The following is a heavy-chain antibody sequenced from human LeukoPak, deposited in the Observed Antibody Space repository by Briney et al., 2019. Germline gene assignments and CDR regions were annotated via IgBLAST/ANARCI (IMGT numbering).Heavy chain of an antibody. V-gene: IGHV4-59*01. CDR1: GGSISSYY. Sequence: SETLSLTCTVSGGSISSYYWSWIRQPPGKGLEWIGYIYYSGSTNYNPSLKSRVTISVDTSKNQFSLKLSSVTAADTAVYYCASIAAEPDIQYYYYYMDVWGKGTTVTVSS. D-gene: IGHD6-6*01. CDR3: ASIAAEPDIQYYYYYMDV. CDR2: IYYSGST. J-gene: IGHJ6*03.